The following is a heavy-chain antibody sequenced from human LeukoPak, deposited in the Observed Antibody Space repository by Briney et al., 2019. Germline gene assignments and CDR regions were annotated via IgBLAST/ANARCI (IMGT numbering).Heavy chain of an antibody. CDR1: GGSFSGYY. CDR3: ARRGKQRYCSSTSCSKLSRAFDI. Sequence: PSETLSLTCAVYGGSFSGYYWSWIRQPPGKGLEWIGEINHSGSTNYNPSLKSRVTISVDTSKNQFSLKLSSVTAADTAVYYCARRGKQRYCSSTSCSKLSRAFDIWGQGTMVTVSS. D-gene: IGHD2-2*01. V-gene: IGHV4-34*01. J-gene: IGHJ3*02. CDR2: INHSGST.